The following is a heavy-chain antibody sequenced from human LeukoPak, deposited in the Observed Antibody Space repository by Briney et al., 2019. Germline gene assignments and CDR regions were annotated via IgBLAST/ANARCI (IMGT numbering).Heavy chain of an antibody. D-gene: IGHD1-26*01. J-gene: IGHJ4*02. Sequence: QPGGSLRLSCAASGFTFSRYWMSWVRRAPGKGLEWVANINQDGSEKYYVDSVKGRFTISRDNAKNALYLQMTSLGAGDTAVYYCARDPGQWERHYDYWGQRTLVTVSS. CDR2: INQDGSEK. V-gene: IGHV3-7*03. CDR3: ARDPGQWERHYDY. CDR1: GFTFSRYW.